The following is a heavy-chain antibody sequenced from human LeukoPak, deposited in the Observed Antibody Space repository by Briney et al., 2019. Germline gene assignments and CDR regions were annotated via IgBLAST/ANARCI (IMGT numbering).Heavy chain of an antibody. CDR1: GGSVSSSSHY. V-gene: IGHV4-39*07. Sequence: TSETLSLTCTVSGGSVSSSSHYWAWIRQPPGKGLEWSGSINYSGSTYYNPSIKSRITRSVDTSKLQYSLMLSSVAAAGTAVYYCVREYSSSADYWGQGTLVTVSS. D-gene: IGHD6-6*01. CDR2: INYSGST. J-gene: IGHJ4*02. CDR3: VREYSSSADY.